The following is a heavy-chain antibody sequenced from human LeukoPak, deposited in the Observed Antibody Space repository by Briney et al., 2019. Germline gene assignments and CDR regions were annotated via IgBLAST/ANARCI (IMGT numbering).Heavy chain of an antibody. CDR3: AKNELLWFGELLIDY. CDR2: ISGSGGST. V-gene: IGHV3-23*01. J-gene: IGHJ4*02. CDR1: GFTFSSYA. Sequence: PGGSLRLSCAASGFTFSSYAMSWVRQAPGKGLEWVSAISGSGGSTYYADSVKGRFTISRDNSKNTLYLQMNSLRAEDTAVYYCAKNELLWFGELLIDYWGQGTLATVSS. D-gene: IGHD3-10*01.